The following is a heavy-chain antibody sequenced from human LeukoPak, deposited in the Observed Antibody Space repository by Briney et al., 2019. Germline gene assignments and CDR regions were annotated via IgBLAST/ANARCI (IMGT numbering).Heavy chain of an antibody. CDR2: LYSSGST. CDR1: GGSISSGSYY. J-gene: IGHJ2*01. CDR3: ARGRGGSFPYWYFDL. V-gene: IGHV4-61*02. D-gene: IGHD2-15*01. Sequence: PSETLSLTCTVSGGSISSGSYYWHWIRQPAGKGLEWIGRLYSSGSTNYNPSLKSRVTISVDTSENQFSLKLSSVTAADTAVYYCARGRGGSFPYWYFDLWGRGTLVTVSS.